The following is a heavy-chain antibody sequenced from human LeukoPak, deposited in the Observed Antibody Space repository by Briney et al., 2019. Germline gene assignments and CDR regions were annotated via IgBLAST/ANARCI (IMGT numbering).Heavy chain of an antibody. D-gene: IGHD6-19*01. V-gene: IGHV1-69*04. CDR2: IIPIFGIA. J-gene: IGHJ6*02. CDR3: ARVEAVAGNRNTYYYYYGMDV. Sequence: SVKVSCKASGGTFSSYAISWVRQAPGQGLEWMGRIIPIFGIANYAQKFQGRITITADKSTSTAYMELSSLRSEDTAVYYCARVEAVAGNRNTYYYYYGMDVWGQGTTVTVSS. CDR1: GGTFSSYA.